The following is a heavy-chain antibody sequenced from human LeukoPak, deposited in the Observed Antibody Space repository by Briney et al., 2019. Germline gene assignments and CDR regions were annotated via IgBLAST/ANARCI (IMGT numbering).Heavy chain of an antibody. D-gene: IGHD7-27*01. V-gene: IGHV4-59*01. J-gene: IGHJ4*02. CDR3: AEGESGDYFDY. CDR1: GGSISSYY. Sequence: SETLSLTCTVSGGSISSYYWSWIQQPPGKGLEWIGYIYYSGSTNYNPSLKSRVTISVDTSKNQFSLKLSSVTAADTAVYYCAEGESGDYFDYWGRGTLVTVSS. CDR2: IYYSGST.